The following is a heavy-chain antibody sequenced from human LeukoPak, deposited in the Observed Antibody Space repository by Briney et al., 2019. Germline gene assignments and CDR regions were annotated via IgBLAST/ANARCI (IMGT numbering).Heavy chain of an antibody. V-gene: IGHV5-51*01. J-gene: IGHJ4*02. D-gene: IGHD5-12*01. CDR1: GYSFTTYW. CDR3: ARKSGYEKLDY. Sequence: GESLKISCKTSGYSFTTYWIGRVRQMPGKGLEWMGIIYPDDSDTRYSPSFQGQVTISVDKSISTAYLQWSSLKASDTAMYYCARKSGYEKLDYWGQGTLVTVSS. CDR2: IYPDDSDT.